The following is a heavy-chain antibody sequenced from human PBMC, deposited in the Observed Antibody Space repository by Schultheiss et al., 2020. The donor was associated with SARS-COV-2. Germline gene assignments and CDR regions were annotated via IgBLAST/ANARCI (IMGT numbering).Heavy chain of an antibody. V-gene: IGHV3-23*01. J-gene: IGHJ4*02. D-gene: IGHD6-19*01. Sequence: GGSLRLSCGASGFTFSSYAMSWVRQAPGKGLEWVSAISGSGGSTYYADSVKGRFTISRDNSKNTLYLQMNSLRAEDTAVYYCARAAYSSGWYGLDYWGQGTLVTVSS. CDR2: ISGSGGST. CDR3: ARAAYSSGWYGLDY. CDR1: GFTFSSYA.